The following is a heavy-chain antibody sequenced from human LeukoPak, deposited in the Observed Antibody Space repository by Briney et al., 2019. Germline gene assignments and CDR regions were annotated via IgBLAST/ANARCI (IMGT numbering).Heavy chain of an antibody. Sequence: PGGSLRLSCAASGFTFSSYWMHWVRQAPGKGLEWVAVVRYDGRNKYYADSVKGRFTISRDNSKNTLYLQMSSPRVEDTAVYYCAKTGGRDGYGFDDWGQGTLVTVSP. CDR2: VRYDGRNK. V-gene: IGHV3-30*02. J-gene: IGHJ4*02. CDR1: GFTFSSYW. D-gene: IGHD5-24*01. CDR3: AKTGGRDGYGFDD.